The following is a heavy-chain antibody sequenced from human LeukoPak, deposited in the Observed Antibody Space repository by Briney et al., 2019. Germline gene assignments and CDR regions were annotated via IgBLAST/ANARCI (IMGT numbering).Heavy chain of an antibody. CDR1: GGSISNSY. V-gene: IGHV4-59*01. D-gene: IGHD2-8*01. Sequence: SETLSLTCTVFGGSISNSYWNRLRQSPGKGLEWIGNVYYRGTTNYNPSLKNRVTIAVDTSKKQVSLKVTAMTAADTAVYYCARVNSDCSNEICNVGYYYYMDVWGKGTTVTVSS. CDR2: VYYRGTT. CDR3: ARVNSDCSNEICNVGYYYYMDV. J-gene: IGHJ6*03.